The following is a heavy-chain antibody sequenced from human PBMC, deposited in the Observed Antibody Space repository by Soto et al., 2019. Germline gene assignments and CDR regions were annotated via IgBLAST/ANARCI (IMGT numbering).Heavy chain of an antibody. CDR3: ARLGGYSGYDQYFDD. J-gene: IGHJ4*02. CDR1: GGTFSSYA. CDR2: IIPIFGTA. D-gene: IGHD5-12*01. V-gene: IGHV1-69*13. Sequence: SVKVSCKASGGTFSSYAISWVRQAPGQGLEWMGGIIPIFGTANYAQKFQGRVTITADESTSTAYMELSSLRSEDTAVYYCARLGGYSGYDQYFDDWGQGTLVTVSS.